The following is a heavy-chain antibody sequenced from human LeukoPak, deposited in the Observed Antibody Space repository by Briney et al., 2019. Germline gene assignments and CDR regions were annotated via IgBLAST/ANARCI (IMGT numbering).Heavy chain of an antibody. CDR3: ARDFSYSSGWYDY. Sequence: SETLSLTCTVSGGSISSYYWSWIRQPPGKGLEWIGSIYYSGSTNYNPSLKSRVTISVDTSKNQFSLKLSSVTAADTAVYYCARDFSYSSGWYDYWGQGTLVTVSS. D-gene: IGHD6-19*01. CDR2: IYYSGST. J-gene: IGHJ4*02. CDR1: GGSISSYY. V-gene: IGHV4-59*01.